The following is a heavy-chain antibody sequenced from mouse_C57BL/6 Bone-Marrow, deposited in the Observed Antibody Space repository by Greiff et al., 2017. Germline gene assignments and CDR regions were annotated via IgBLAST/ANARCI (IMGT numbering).Heavy chain of an antibody. V-gene: IGHV1-55*01. CDR3: ARKNYGSSLWYFDV. Sequence: QVQLQQSGAELVKPGASVKMSCKASGYTFTSYWITWVKQRPGQGLEWIGDIYPGSGSTNYNEKFKSKATLTVDTSSSTAYMQLSSLTSEDSAVYYCARKNYGSSLWYFDVWGTGTTVTVSS. J-gene: IGHJ1*03. CDR2: IYPGSGST. CDR1: GYTFTSYW. D-gene: IGHD1-1*01.